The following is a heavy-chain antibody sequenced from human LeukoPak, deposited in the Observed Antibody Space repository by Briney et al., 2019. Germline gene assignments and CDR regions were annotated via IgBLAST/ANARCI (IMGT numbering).Heavy chain of an antibody. J-gene: IGHJ4*02. CDR1: GFTLNSYS. CDR2: ISSSSDYI. CDR3: ARCTTGRTFGSLREIKKSREIDY. V-gene: IGHV3-21*01. Sequence: GGSLRLSCAASGFTLNSYSMDWVRQAPGKGLEWVSSISSSSDYIYYADSVKGRFTISRDNARNSMYLQMNSLRAEDTAVYYCARCTTGRTFGSLREIKKSREIDYWGQGTLVTVSS. D-gene: IGHD1-1*01.